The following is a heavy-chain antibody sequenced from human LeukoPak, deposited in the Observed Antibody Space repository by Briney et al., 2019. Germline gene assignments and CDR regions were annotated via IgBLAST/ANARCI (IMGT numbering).Heavy chain of an antibody. CDR1: GYIFTGYY. CDR3: ARVWEAALGSYFQY. V-gene: IGHV1-2*02. CDR2: INPNSGDT. J-gene: IGHJ1*01. Sequence: ASVKVSCKASGYIFTGYYIHWVRQAPGQGLEWMGWINPNSGDTTYAQKFQGRVTMTRDTSIITAYVELSGLTSDDTAVYYCARVWEAALGSYFQYWGQGTLVTVSS. D-gene: IGHD6-13*01.